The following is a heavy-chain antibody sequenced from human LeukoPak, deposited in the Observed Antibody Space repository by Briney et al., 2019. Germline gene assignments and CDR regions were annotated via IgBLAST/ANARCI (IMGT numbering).Heavy chain of an antibody. CDR2: ISYDGSNK. J-gene: IGHJ6*02. CDR3: AKGASDGMDV. Sequence: GGSLRLSCAASGFTFSGYSMNWFRQAPGKGLEWVAVISYDGSNKYYADSVKGRFTISRDNSKNTLYLQMNSLRAEDTAVYYCAKGASDGMDVWGQGTTVTVSS. V-gene: IGHV3-30*18. CDR1: GFTFSGYS.